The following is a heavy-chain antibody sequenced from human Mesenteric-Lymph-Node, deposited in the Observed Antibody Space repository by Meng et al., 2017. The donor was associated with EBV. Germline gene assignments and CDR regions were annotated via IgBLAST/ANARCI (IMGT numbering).Heavy chain of an antibody. Sequence: VHLVQCGDAVVMCKEPVSDTMVVESGSGITSTSIYITLVREATGQGLELMGWMNPNSGDPGSANKFKGRVTMTRNPSISNVYMEPNSLTSDDTSVYYCSRDSISDCHDYWGQGTLVTVSS. V-gene: IGHV1-8*01. CDR3: SRDSISDCHDY. J-gene: IGHJ4*02. CDR1: GITSTSIY. D-gene: IGHD2-21*01. CDR2: MNPNSGDP.